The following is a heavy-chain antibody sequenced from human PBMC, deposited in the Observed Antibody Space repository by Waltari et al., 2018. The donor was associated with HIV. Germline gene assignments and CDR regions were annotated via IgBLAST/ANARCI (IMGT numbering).Heavy chain of an antibody. CDR3: ARGGGYSSSYYFDY. D-gene: IGHD5-12*01. CDR1: GFTFSSYA. J-gene: IGHJ4*02. V-gene: IGHV3-30-3*01. Sequence: QVQLVESGGGVVQPGRSLRLSCAASGFTFSSYAMHWVRQAPGKGLEWVAIISYEGSNKDDAESVRGRFTISRDNSKNTLYLQMNSLRAEDTAVYYCARGGGYSSSYYFDYWGQGTLVTVSS. CDR2: ISYEGSNK.